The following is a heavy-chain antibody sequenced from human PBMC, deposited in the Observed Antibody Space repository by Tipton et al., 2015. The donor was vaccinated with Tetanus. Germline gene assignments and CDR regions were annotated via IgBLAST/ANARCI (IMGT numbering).Heavy chain of an antibody. CDR2: IDPNSGGT. D-gene: IGHD3-22*01. CDR1: GYTFTGYY. J-gene: IGHJ6*02. Sequence: QLVHSGAEVKKPGAPVKVSCKASGYTFTGYYMYWVRQAPGQGLEWMGWIDPNSGGTVYAQKFQGRVTMTRDTSISTVYMELRGLRFDDTAVYYCARDRGDYIYYGMDVWGPGTTVTVS. CDR3: ARDRGDYIYYGMDV. V-gene: IGHV1-2*02.